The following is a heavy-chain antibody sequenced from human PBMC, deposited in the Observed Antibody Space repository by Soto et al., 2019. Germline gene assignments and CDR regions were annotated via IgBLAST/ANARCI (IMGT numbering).Heavy chain of an antibody. J-gene: IGHJ6*02. V-gene: IGHV4-30-4*01. D-gene: IGHD5-12*01. CDR1: GGSINSADYY. CDR3: ARAIVVTIGGMDV. Sequence: PXETLSLTCTVAGGSINSADYYWSWVRQPPGKGLEWIGYIYYSGSTYFNPSLKSRVTISKDTSRNQFSLRLSSVTAADTAVYYCARAIVVTIGGMDVWGQGTTVTVSS. CDR2: IYYSGST.